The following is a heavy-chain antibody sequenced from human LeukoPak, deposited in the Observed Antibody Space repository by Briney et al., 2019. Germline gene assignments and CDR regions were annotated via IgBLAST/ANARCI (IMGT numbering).Heavy chain of an antibody. V-gene: IGHV1-69*13. CDR3: ARGSGRRVAAAGYYFDY. Sequence: SVKLSCKASGGTFSSYAISWVRQAPGQGLEWMAAIIPIFGTANYAQKFQGRVTITADESTSTAYMELSSLRSEDTAVYYCARGSGRRVAAAGYYFDYWGQGTLVTVSS. CDR2: IIPIFGTA. J-gene: IGHJ4*02. CDR1: GGTFSSYA. D-gene: IGHD6-13*01.